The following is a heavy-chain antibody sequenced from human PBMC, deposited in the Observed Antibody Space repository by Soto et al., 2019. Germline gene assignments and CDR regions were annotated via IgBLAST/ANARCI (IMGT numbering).Heavy chain of an antibody. CDR2: INQDGREK. Sequence: GGSLRLSCAASALTFRNNWMSWVRQAPGKGVEWVANINQDGREKSYVDSVKGRFTISRDRAKNSVYLHLSSLRAGDTAVYFCARGSGSSYFDFWGQGTLVTVSS. J-gene: IGHJ4*02. V-gene: IGHV3-7*01. CDR1: ALTFRNNW. D-gene: IGHD3-10*01. CDR3: ARGSGSSYFDF.